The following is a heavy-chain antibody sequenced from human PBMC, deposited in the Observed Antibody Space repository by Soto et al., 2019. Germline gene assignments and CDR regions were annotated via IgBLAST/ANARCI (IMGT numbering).Heavy chain of an antibody. J-gene: IGHJ6*02. V-gene: IGHV1-69*13. Sequence: AVKVSCKASGGTFSRYAISWVRQAPGQGXEWMGGIIPIFGTANYAQKFQGRVTITADESTSTAYMELSSLRSEDTAVYYCARDWWDFWSGYYTTYYYYGMDVWGQGTTVTVSS. D-gene: IGHD3-3*01. CDR3: ARDWWDFWSGYYTTYYYYGMDV. CDR2: IIPIFGTA. CDR1: GGTFSRYA.